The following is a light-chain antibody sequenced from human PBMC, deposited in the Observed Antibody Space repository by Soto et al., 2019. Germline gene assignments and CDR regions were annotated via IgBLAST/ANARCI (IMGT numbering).Light chain of an antibody. CDR1: QSLLHSNGYNY. V-gene: IGKV2-28*01. Sequence: DIVMTQSPLSLPVTPGEPASISCRSSQSLLHSNGYNYLDWYLQKPGQSPQLLIYLGSNRASGVPDRFSGSGSGTDFTLKISRVEAEDVAVYYCMQALQNPYTFGQGTKLEIK. J-gene: IGKJ2*01. CDR2: LGS. CDR3: MQALQNPYT.